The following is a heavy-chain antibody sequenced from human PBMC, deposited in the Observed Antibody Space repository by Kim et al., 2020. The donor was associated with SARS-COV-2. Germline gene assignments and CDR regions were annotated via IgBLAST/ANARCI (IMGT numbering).Heavy chain of an antibody. J-gene: IGHJ4*02. CDR1: GTAIRSYY. CDR2: VYSIGGT. Sequence: SETLSLTCSVSGTAIRSYYWSWTRRPPGKALEWIGYVYSIGGTTYNPSLAGRATLSLDTSKSQFSLNLTSVTAADTAVYYCARHNLVSWASFDYWGPGTL. D-gene: IGHD6-13*01. V-gene: IGHV4-59*08. CDR3: ARHNLVSWASFDY.